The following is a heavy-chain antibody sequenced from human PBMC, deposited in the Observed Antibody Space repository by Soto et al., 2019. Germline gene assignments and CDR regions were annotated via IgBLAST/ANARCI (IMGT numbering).Heavy chain of an antibody. J-gene: IGHJ3*02. CDR1: EFSFSYFW. D-gene: IGHD6-13*01. V-gene: IGHV3-7*01. CDR2: INEDGSRK. CDR3: VRELTTFHNNPWYDALDI. Sequence: EVQLVESGGGLVQPGGSLRLSCAASEFSFSYFWMTWVRQAPGKGLEWVANINEDGSRKHYEDSVKGRFTISTDDAKNSLSLQMDSLRAEATAVYYCVRELTTFHNNPWYDALDIWGQGTMVTVSS.